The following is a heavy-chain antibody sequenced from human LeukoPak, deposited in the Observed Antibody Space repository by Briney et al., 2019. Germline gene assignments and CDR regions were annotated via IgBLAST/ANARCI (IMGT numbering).Heavy chain of an antibody. CDR2: ISPSGGST. D-gene: IGHD3-9*01. Sequence: ASVKVSCKASGYTFTSYYMHWVRQAPGQGLEWMGIISPSGGSTSYAQKFQGRVTITRNTSMSTAYMELSSLTSEDTAVYYCARASWGDYNILTGFYSDYYFDYWGQGTLVTVSS. J-gene: IGHJ4*02. CDR1: GYTFTSYY. CDR3: ARASWGDYNILTGFYSDYYFDY. V-gene: IGHV1-46*01.